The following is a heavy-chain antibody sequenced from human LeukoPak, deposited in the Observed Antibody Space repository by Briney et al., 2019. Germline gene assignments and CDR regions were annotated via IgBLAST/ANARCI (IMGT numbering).Heavy chain of an antibody. J-gene: IGHJ6*02. CDR1: GFTFSDYY. CDR3: ATGGSSSWYEYYYYYYGMDV. Sequence: GGSLRLSCAASGFTFSDYYMSWIRQAPGKGLEWVSYISSRSSYTNYAHSVKGRFTISRDNAKNSLYLQMNSVRAEDTAAYYCATGGSSSWYEYYYYYYGMDVWGQGTTVTVSS. CDR2: ISSRSSYT. V-gene: IGHV3-11*06. D-gene: IGHD6-13*01.